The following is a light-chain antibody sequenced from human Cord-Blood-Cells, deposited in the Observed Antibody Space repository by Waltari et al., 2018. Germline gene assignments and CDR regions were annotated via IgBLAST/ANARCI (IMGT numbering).Light chain of an antibody. J-gene: IGLJ3*02. Sequence: QSALTQPASVSGSPGQSIPISCTGTSSDVGSYNLVSWYQQHPGKAPKLMIYEGSKRPSGGSNRLSGSKSSNTASLTISGLQAEDEADYDCCSYAGSSTWVFGGGTKLTVL. CDR1: SSDVGSYNL. CDR3: CSYAGSSTWV. CDR2: EGS. V-gene: IGLV2-23*01.